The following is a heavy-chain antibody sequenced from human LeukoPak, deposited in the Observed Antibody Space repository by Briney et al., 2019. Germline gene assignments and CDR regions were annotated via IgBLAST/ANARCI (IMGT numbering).Heavy chain of an antibody. CDR3: ARGPGQLYGDYEKWSWFDP. Sequence: GGSLRLSCAASGFTFSSYSMNWVRQAPGKGLEWVSSISSSSSYIYYADSVKGRFTISRDNAKNSLYLQMNSLRAEDTAVYYCARGPGQLYGDYEKWSWFDPWGQGTLVTVSS. D-gene: IGHD4-17*01. J-gene: IGHJ5*02. V-gene: IGHV3-21*01. CDR1: GFTFSSYS. CDR2: ISSSSSYI.